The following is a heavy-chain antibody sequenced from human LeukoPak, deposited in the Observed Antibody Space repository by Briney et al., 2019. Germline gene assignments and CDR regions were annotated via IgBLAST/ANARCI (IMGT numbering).Heavy chain of an antibody. V-gene: IGHV1-69*06. CDR1: GGTFSSYA. J-gene: IGHJ6*04. D-gene: IGHD3-9*01. CDR3: ARDQDDILTGSMCSSGYYYYGMDV. Sequence: SVKVSCKASGGTFSSYAISWVRQAPGQGLEWMGGIIPVFGTANYAQKFQGRVTITADKSTSTAYMELSSLRSEDTAVYYCARDQDDILTGSMCSSGYYYYGMDVWGKGTTVTVSS. CDR2: IIPVFGTA.